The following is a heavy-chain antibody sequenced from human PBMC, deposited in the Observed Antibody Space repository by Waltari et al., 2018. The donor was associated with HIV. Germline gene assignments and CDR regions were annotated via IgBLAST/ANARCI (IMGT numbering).Heavy chain of an antibody. J-gene: IGHJ6*02. CDR1: GYTFTSYA. CDR3: ARDHGQLPYYYYGMDV. Sequence: QVQLVQSGAEVKKPGASVKVSCKASGYTFTSYAMHWVRQAPGQRLEWMGWINAGNGNTKYSQKFQGRVTITRDTSASTAYMELSSLRSEGTAVYYCARDHGQLPYYYYGMDVWGQGTTVTVSS. V-gene: IGHV1-3*01. CDR2: INAGNGNT. D-gene: IGHD2-2*01.